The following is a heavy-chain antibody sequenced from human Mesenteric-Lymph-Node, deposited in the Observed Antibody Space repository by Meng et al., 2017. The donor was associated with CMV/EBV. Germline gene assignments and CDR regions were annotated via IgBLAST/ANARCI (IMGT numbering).Heavy chain of an antibody. CDR1: GFTVSNYW. J-gene: IGHJ4*02. D-gene: IGHD3-3*01. V-gene: IGHV3-74*01. CDR2: VKSDGSIT. CDR3: VRDRLRFFDY. Sequence: LSCAASGFTVSNYWMHWVRQAPGKGLVWVSNVKSDGSITGYADSVKGRFTISRDNAKNTLYLQMNSVRAEDTAVYYCVRDRLRFFDYWGQGSLVTVSS.